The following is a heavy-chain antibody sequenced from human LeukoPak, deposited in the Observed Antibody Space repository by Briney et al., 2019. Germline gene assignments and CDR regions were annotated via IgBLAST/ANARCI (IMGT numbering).Heavy chain of an antibody. CDR3: AKDQYKRIQHYFDY. J-gene: IGHJ4*02. CDR2: INWNGGST. D-gene: IGHD1-14*01. CDR1: GFTFDDYG. Sequence: GGSLRLSCAASGFTFDDYGMSWVRQAPGKGLEWVSGINWNGGSTGYADSVKGRFTISRDNSKNTLYLQMNSLRAEDTAVYYCAKDQYKRIQHYFDYWGQGTLVTVSS. V-gene: IGHV3-20*04.